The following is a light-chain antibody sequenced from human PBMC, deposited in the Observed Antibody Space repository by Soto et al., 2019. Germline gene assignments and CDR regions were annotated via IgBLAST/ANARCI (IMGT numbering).Light chain of an antibody. CDR3: SSYRTSNTYV. V-gene: IGLV2-8*01. CDR1: SSDVGGYNY. CDR2: EVS. J-gene: IGLJ1*01. Sequence: QSALTQPPSASGSPGQSVTISCTGTSSDVGGYNYVSWYQQHPGKAPKLMIYEVSKRPSGVPDRFSGSKSGNTASLTVSGLQVEDEADYYCSSYRTSNTYVFGTGTQLTVL.